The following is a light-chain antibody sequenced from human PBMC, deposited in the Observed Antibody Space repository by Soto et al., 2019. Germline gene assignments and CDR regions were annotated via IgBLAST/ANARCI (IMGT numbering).Light chain of an antibody. CDR3: QTWATGIRV. CDR1: SGYSTYS. V-gene: IGLV4-69*01. Sequence: QPVLTQSPSASASLGASVKLTCILSSGYSTYSIAWHQQQPEKGPRYLMKIKSDGSHNKGDGIPDRFSGSSSGAERYLTISSLQSEDEADYYCQTWATGIRVFGGGTKVTVL. J-gene: IGLJ3*02. CDR2: IKSDGSH.